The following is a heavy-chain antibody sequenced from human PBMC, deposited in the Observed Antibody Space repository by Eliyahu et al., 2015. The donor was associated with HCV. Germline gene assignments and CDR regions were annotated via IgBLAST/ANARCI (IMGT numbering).Heavy chain of an antibody. Sequence: EVQLMESGGGLIQPGGSLRLSCAASGFTVSSNYMGWVRQAPGKGLEWVSVIYSGGSTYYADSVKGRFTISRDNSKNTLYLQMNSLRAEDTAVYYCAREIPDSYSSGWYLGAFDIWGQGTMVTVSS. CDR3: AREIPDSYSSGWYLGAFDI. V-gene: IGHV3-53*01. CDR1: GFTVSSNY. CDR2: IYSGGST. D-gene: IGHD6-19*01. J-gene: IGHJ3*02.